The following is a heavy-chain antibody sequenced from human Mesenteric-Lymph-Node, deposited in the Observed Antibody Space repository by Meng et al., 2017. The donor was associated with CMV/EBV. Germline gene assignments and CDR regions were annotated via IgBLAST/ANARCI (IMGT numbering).Heavy chain of an antibody. CDR1: GFTFSNYS. J-gene: IGHJ4*02. CDR2: ISYDGSYK. CDR3: ARDPYDFWSGYQTN. V-gene: IGHV3-30*04. Sequence: GGSLRLSCAASGFTFSNYSMHWVRQTPGKGLEWVAVISYDGSYKYYPDSVNGRFTISRDNSKNTLYLQMSSLRPEDTAVYYCARDPYDFWSGYQTNWGQGMLVTVSS. D-gene: IGHD3-3*01.